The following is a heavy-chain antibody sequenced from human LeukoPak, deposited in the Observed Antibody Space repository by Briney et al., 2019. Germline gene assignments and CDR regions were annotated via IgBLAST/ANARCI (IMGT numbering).Heavy chain of an antibody. CDR3: ARDYWPGESRELYFDY. J-gene: IGHJ4*02. V-gene: IGHV5-51*01. CDR1: GYSFTSYW. CDR2: IYPGDSDT. D-gene: IGHD2-8*02. Sequence: GESLKISCKGSGYSFTSYWIGWVRQMPGKGLEWMGIIYPGDSDTRYSPSFQGQVTISADKSISTAYLQWSSLKASDTAMYYCARDYWPGESRELYFDYWGQGTLVTVSS.